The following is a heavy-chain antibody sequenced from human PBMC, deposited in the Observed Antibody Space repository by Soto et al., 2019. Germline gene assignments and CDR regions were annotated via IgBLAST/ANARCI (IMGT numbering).Heavy chain of an antibody. CDR2: ISHDGSNK. D-gene: IGHD4-17*01. V-gene: IGHV3-30*04. CDR3: ARDKSDHGDYGCFDY. J-gene: IGHJ4*02. Sequence: QVQLVESGGGVVQPGTSLRLSCAASGFTFSNNAMHWVRQAPGKGLEWVAAISHDGSNKYYADSVKGRFTISRDNSKSTLYLQMNSLRPEDTAVYYCARDKSDHGDYGCFDYWGQGTMVTVSS. CDR1: GFTFSNNA.